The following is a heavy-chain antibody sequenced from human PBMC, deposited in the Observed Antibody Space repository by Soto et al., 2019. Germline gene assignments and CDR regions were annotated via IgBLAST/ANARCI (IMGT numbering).Heavy chain of an antibody. CDR3: ARDHPRSGMDV. CDR2: IWYDGSNK. Sequence: SLRLSCAASGFTFSSYGMHWVRQAPGKGLEWVAVIWYDGSNKYYADSVKGRFTISRDNSKNTLYLQMNSLRAEDTAVYYCARDHPRSGMDVWGQGTTVTVSS. J-gene: IGHJ6*02. V-gene: IGHV3-33*01. CDR1: GFTFSSYG.